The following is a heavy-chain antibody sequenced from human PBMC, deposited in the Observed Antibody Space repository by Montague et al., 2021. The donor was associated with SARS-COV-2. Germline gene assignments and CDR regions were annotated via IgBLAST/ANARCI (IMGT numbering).Heavy chain of an antibody. CDR2: IYYGGST. D-gene: IGHD3-22*01. Sequence: SEILSLTCTVSGDSITSSFWTWVRQPPGKGLEWIGYIYYGGSTNHTPSLKSRVTISVDTSKNQFSLKVSSVTAADTAVYYCARERSADYYDGSGYHSYKYGMDVWGQGTTVTVSS. CDR1: GDSITSSF. CDR3: ARERSADYYDGSGYHSYKYGMDV. V-gene: IGHV4-59*12. J-gene: IGHJ6*02.